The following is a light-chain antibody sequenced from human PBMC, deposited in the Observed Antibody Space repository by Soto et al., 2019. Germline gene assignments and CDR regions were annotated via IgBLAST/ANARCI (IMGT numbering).Light chain of an antibody. CDR3: QQSYSTPLT. V-gene: IGKV1-39*01. CDR1: QSINTY. J-gene: IGKJ4*01. CDR2: AAS. Sequence: DIQMTQSPSSLSASVGDRVTITCRASQSINTYLNWYQQKPGKAPKFLIHAASSLQSGVPSRFSGSGSGTFFTLTIRSLQPEDVATYYCQQSYSTPLTFGGGTKVDIK.